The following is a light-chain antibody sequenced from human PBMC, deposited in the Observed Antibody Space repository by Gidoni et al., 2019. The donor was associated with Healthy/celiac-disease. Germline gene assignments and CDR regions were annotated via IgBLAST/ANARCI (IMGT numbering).Light chain of an antibody. Sequence: EIVLTQSPATLSLSPGERATLSCRASQSVSSYLAWYQQKPGQAPRLLIYDASTRATGLPARFSGSGSGTDFTLTISSLEPEDFAVYYCQQRSNWPPLTFGGGTKVEIK. CDR3: QQRSNWPPLT. CDR2: DAS. CDR1: QSVSSY. V-gene: IGKV3-11*01. J-gene: IGKJ4*01.